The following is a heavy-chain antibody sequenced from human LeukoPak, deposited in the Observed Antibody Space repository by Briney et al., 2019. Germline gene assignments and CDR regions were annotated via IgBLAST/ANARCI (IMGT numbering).Heavy chain of an antibody. V-gene: IGHV3-30*04. D-gene: IGHD2-21*02. J-gene: IGHJ4*02. CDR2: IPYDGSNK. CDR3: AKDRVGGGDCPDY. Sequence: GGSLRLSCAASGFTFSSYAMHWVRQAPGKGLEWVALIPYDGSNKYYADSVKGRFTISRDNSKNTLYLQMNSLRAEDTAVYYCAKDRVGGGDCPDYWGQGTLVTVSS. CDR1: GFTFSSYA.